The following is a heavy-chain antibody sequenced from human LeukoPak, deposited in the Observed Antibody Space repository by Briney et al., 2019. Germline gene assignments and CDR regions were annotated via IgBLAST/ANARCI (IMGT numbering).Heavy chain of an antibody. V-gene: IGHV3-23*01. CDR3: AKARGYSSSSENNWFDP. Sequence: PGGSLRLSCAASGFTFSSYAMNWIRQVPGKGLEWVSAISGSGDSTYYGDSVKGRFTTSRDNSKSTLYLQMNSLRAEDTALYYCAKARGYSSSSENNWFDPWGQGTLVTVSS. CDR1: GFTFSSYA. J-gene: IGHJ5*02. D-gene: IGHD6-6*01. CDR2: ISGSGDST.